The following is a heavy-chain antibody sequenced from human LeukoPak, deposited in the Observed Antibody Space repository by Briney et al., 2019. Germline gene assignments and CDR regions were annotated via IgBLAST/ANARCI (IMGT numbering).Heavy chain of an antibody. CDR1: GFTFSDYY. D-gene: IGHD3-10*01. V-gene: IGHV3-11*01. J-gene: IGHJ4*02. CDR3: ARFFYGSGRPTPTGY. CDR2: ISSSGSTI. Sequence: GGSLRLSCAASGFTFSDYYMSWIRQAPGKGLEWVSYISSSGSTISYADSVKGRFTISRDNAKNSLYLQMNSLRAEDTAVYYCARFFYGSGRPTPTGYWGQGTLVTVSS.